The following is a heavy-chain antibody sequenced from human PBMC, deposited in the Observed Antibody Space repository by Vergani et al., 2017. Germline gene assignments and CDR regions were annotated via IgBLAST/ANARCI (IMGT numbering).Heavy chain of an antibody. D-gene: IGHD5-18*01. CDR2: IYYSGST. J-gene: IGHJ4*02. CDR3: ARLRGYSYGPIDY. Sequence: QLQLQESGPGLVKPSETLSLTCTVSGGSISSSSYYWGWIRQPPGKGLEWIGSIYYSGSTYYNQSLKSRVTISVDTSKNQFSLKLSSVTAADTTVYYCARLRGYSYGPIDYWGQGTLVTVSS. CDR1: GGSISSSSYY. V-gene: IGHV4-39*01.